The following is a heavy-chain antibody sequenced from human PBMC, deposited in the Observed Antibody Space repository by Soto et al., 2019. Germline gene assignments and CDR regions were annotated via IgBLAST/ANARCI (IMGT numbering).Heavy chain of an antibody. D-gene: IGHD2-2*01. CDR2: ISSSGSTI. V-gene: IGHV3-11*01. CDR1: GFTFSDYY. Sequence: QVQLVESGGGLVKPGGSLRLSCAASGFTFSDYYMSWIRQAPGKGLEWVSYISSSGSTIYYADSVKGRFTISRDNAKNARYMQMNSQRAEDTAVYYYARDKNGYCISNSCYGDPWGQGTLVTVSS. CDR3: ARDKNGYCISNSCYGDP. J-gene: IGHJ5*02.